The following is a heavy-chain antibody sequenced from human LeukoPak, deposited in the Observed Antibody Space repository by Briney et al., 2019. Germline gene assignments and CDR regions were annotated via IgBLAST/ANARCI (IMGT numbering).Heavy chain of an antibody. V-gene: IGHV4-30-4*01. D-gene: IGHD1-14*01. CDR1: GGSISSGDYY. J-gene: IGHJ4*02. CDR3: ASYKGREPTYTY. Sequence: SQTLSLTCTVSGGSISSGDYYWSWIRQPPGKGLGWIGYIYYSGSTYYNPSLKSRVTISVDTSKNQFSLKLSSVTAADTAVYYCASYKGREPTYTYWGQGTLVTVSS. CDR2: IYYSGST.